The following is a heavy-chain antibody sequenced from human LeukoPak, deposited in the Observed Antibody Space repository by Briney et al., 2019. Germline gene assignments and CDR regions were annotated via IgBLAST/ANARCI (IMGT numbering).Heavy chain of an antibody. Sequence: PGGSLRLSCAASGFTFSSYEMNWVRQAPGKGLEWVSYISSSGSTIYYADSVKGRLTISRDNAKNLLYLQMNSLRAEDTAVYCCARWGYSSSVDYWGQGTLVTVSS. CDR1: GFTFSSYE. CDR2: ISSSGSTI. V-gene: IGHV3-48*03. CDR3: ARWGYSSSVDY. J-gene: IGHJ4*02. D-gene: IGHD6-13*01.